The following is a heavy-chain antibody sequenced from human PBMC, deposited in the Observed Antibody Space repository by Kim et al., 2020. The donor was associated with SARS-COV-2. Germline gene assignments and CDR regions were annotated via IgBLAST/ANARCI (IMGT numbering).Heavy chain of an antibody. Sequence: ASVKVSCKASGYTFTSYGISWVRQAPGQGLEWMGWISAYNGNTNYAQKLQGRVTMTTDTSTSTAYMELRSLRSDDTAVYYCARDFRLREFWSWDYYGMDVWGQGTTVTVSS. D-gene: IGHD3-10*01. CDR1: GYTFTSYG. CDR2: ISAYNGNT. J-gene: IGHJ6*02. CDR3: ARDFRLREFWSWDYYGMDV. V-gene: IGHV1-18*04.